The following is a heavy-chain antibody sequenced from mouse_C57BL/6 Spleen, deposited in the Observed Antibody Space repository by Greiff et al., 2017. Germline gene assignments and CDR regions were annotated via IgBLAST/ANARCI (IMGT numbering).Heavy chain of an antibody. D-gene: IGHD3-2*02. CDR1: GYTFTDYE. Sequence: QVQLQQSGAELVRPGASVTLSCKASGYTFTDYEMHWVKQTPVHGLEWIGAIDPETGGTAYNQKFKGKAILTADKSSSTAYMELRSLTSEDPAVYYCTSSSGYLYWGQGTLVTVSA. J-gene: IGHJ3*01. V-gene: IGHV1-15*01. CDR3: TSSSGYLY. CDR2: IDPETGGT.